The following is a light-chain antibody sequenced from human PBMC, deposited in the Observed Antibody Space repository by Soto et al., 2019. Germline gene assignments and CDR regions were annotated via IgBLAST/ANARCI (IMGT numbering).Light chain of an antibody. CDR3: YSYRGYYTRV. CDR1: SSDVGGYNF. J-gene: IGLJ1*01. V-gene: IGLV2-14*01. Sequence: SVLTQPASVSGSRGQSITISCTGTSSDVGGYNFVSWYQQHPGRAPKLLIYEVSRRPSGLSNRFSGSKSGDTASLTISGLQAEDEADYYCYSYRGYYTRVFGTGTKVTVL. CDR2: EVS.